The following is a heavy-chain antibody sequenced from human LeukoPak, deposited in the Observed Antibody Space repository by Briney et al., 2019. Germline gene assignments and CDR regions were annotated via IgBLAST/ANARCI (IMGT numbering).Heavy chain of an antibody. D-gene: IGHD4-17*01. Sequence: SETLSLTCTVSGGSISSYYWSWIRQPPGKGLEWIGYIYYSGSTNYNPSLKSRVTISVDTSKNQFSLKLSSVTAADTAVYYCARDKGDYARAGIDYWGQGTLVTVSS. J-gene: IGHJ4*02. V-gene: IGHV4-59*12. CDR2: IYYSGST. CDR3: ARDKGDYARAGIDY. CDR1: GGSISSYY.